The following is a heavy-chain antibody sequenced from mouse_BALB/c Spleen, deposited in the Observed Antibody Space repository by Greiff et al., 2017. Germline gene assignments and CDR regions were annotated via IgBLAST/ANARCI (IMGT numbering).Heavy chain of an antibody. CDR1: GISITTGNYR. CDR2: IYYSGTI. Sequence: VQLKESGPGLVKPSQTVSLTCTVTGISITTGNYRWSWIRQFPGNKLEWIGYIYYSGTITYNPSLTSRTTITRDTSKNQFFLEMNSLTAEDTATYYCARYGNYAMDYWGQGTSVTVSS. CDR3: ARYGNYAMDY. J-gene: IGHJ4*01. V-gene: IGHV3-5*02. D-gene: IGHD2-10*02.